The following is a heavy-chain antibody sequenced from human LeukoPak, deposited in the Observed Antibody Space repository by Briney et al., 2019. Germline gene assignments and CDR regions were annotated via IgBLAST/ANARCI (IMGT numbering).Heavy chain of an antibody. D-gene: IGHD1-26*01. Sequence: SETLSLTCTVSGGSISSYYWSWIRQPPGKGLEWIGYIYYSGSTNYNPSLKSRVTMSVDTSKNQFPLKLSSVTAADTAVYYCARDLRASWFDPWGQGTLVTVSS. J-gene: IGHJ5*02. CDR2: IYYSGST. V-gene: IGHV4-59*12. CDR1: GGSISSYY. CDR3: ARDLRASWFDP.